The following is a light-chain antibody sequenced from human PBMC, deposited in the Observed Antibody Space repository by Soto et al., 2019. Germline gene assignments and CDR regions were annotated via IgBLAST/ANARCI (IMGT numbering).Light chain of an antibody. V-gene: IGKV1-8*01. CDR3: QQYYSYPVA. Sequence: AIRMTQSPSSLSASTGDRVTITCRASQGISSYFAWYQQKPGKAPKLLIYAASTLQSGVPSRFSGSGSGTDFTLTISCLQSEDFATYYCQQYYSYPVAFGGGTKVEIK. CDR2: AAS. J-gene: IGKJ4*01. CDR1: QGISSY.